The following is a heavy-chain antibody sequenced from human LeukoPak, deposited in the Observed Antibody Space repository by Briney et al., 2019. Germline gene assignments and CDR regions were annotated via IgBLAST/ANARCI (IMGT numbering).Heavy chain of an antibody. CDR2: INPSGGST. J-gene: IGHJ5*02. CDR1: GYTFTGYY. D-gene: IGHD3-22*01. V-gene: IGHV1-46*01. Sequence: GASVKVSCKASGYTFTGYYMHWVRQAPGQGLEWMGIINPSGGSTSYAQKFQGRVTMTRDTSTRTVYMELSSLRSEDTAVYYCARDEARYSSGYYPNWFDPWGQGTLVTVSS. CDR3: ARDEARYSSGYYPNWFDP.